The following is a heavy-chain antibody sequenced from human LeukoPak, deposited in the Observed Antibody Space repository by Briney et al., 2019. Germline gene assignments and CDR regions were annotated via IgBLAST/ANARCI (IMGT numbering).Heavy chain of an antibody. CDR3: ARAGLYCSSTSCYTLPGPIDY. V-gene: IGHV3-53*01. Sequence: PGGSLRLSCAASGFTVSSNYMSWVRQAPGKGLEWVSVIYSGGSTYYADSVKGRFTISRDNSKNTLYLQMNSLRAEDTAVYYCARAGLYCSSTSCYTLPGPIDYWGQGTLVTVSS. J-gene: IGHJ4*02. CDR1: GFTVSSNY. CDR2: IYSGGST. D-gene: IGHD2-2*02.